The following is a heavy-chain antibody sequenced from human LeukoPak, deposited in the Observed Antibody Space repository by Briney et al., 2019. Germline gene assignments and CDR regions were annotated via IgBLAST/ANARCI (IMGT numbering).Heavy chain of an antibody. CDR3: TRGGPARSWYWFF. CDR2: INKVGGEQ. Sequence: GGSLRLSCAASGFTFSSLWMTWVRQAPGKGPEWVSSINKVGGEQYYVDSVKGRFTISRDNAKNSLSLQVSSLRDEDTAVYCCTRGGPARSWYWFFGGQGTLVTVSS. CDR1: GFTFSSLW. J-gene: IGHJ4*02. V-gene: IGHV3-7*04. D-gene: IGHD6-13*01.